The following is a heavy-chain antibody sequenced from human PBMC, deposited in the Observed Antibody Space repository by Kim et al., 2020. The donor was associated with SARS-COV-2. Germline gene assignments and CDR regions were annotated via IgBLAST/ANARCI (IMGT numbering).Heavy chain of an antibody. V-gene: IGHV4-61*01. J-gene: IGHJ6*02. CDR3: ARDVTGTTGGMGV. CDR2: IYYSGST. D-gene: IGHD1-7*01. CDR1: GGSVSSGSYY. Sequence: SETLSLTCTVSGGSVSSGSYYWSWIRQPPGKGLEWIGYIYYSGSTNYNPSLKSRVTISVDTSKNQFSLKLSSVTAADTAVYYCARDVTGTTGGMGVWGQG.